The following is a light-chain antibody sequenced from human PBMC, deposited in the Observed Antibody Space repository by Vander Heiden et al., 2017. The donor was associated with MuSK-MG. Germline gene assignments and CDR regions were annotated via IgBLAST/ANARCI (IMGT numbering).Light chain of an antibody. J-gene: IGKJ4*01. Sequence: DIQMTQSPSSLSASVGDRVTITCRASQSISSYLNWYQQKPGKAPKLLIYAASSLQSGGQSRFSDSGPETDCTLTISSRQPVDLHTYYCQPRDSNHLAHTYGGGTKVEIK. CDR3: QPRDSNHLAHT. CDR1: QSISSY. CDR2: AAS. V-gene: IGKV1-39*01.